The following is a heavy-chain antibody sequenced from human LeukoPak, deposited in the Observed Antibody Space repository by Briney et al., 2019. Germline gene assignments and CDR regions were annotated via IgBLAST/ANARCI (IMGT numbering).Heavy chain of an antibody. Sequence: GGSLRLSCAASGFTFTSFAINWVRQAPGKGLEWVASITCDGNNKYYADSVKGRFTISRDNSKNTLYLQMNSLRAEDTAVYYCAMSTFLSYNDILGYFDCWGQGTLVTVSS. CDR3: AMSTFLSYNDILGYFDC. D-gene: IGHD3-9*01. J-gene: IGHJ4*02. CDR2: ITCDGNNK. V-gene: IGHV3-30*04. CDR1: GFTFTSFA.